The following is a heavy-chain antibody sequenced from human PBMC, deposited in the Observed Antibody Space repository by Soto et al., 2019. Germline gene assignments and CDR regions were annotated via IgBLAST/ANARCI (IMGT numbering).Heavy chain of an antibody. D-gene: IGHD3-3*01. V-gene: IGHV4-31*11. Sequence: QVQLQESDPGLVQPSQTLSLTCAVSGGSINSAGYYWTWIRQHPGKGLEWIGFIYYSGSTYYNPSLRGRLTISIDTSKNNFSLKLSPVTAADTAVYYCARGSSGDIWSGSYAFDIWGQGTMVTVSS. CDR3: ARGSSGDIWSGSYAFDI. CDR2: IYYSGST. J-gene: IGHJ3*02. CDR1: GGSINSAGYY.